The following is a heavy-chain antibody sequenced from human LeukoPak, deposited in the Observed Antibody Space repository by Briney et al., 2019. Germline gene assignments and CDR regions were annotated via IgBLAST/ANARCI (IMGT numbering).Heavy chain of an antibody. J-gene: IGHJ4*02. Sequence: GASVKVSCKASGYTFTGYYMHWVRQAPGQGLEWMGWINPNSGGTNYAQKFQGRATMTRDTSISTAYMELSRLRSDDTAVYYCARSITMVRGVIIPAHYDYWGQGTLVTVSS. D-gene: IGHD3-10*01. CDR1: GYTFTGYY. CDR3: ARSITMVRGVIIPAHYDY. CDR2: INPNSGGT. V-gene: IGHV1-2*02.